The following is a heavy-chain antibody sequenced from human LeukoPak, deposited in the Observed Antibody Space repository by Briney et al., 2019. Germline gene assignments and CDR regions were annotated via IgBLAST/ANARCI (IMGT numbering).Heavy chain of an antibody. V-gene: IGHV3-30*02. CDR1: GFSFTNYG. CDR2: IRYDGGKT. CDR3: ARDPSYYDSSGRYYYYMDV. D-gene: IGHD3-22*01. Sequence: PGGSLRLSCAASGFSFTNYGMHWVRQAPGKGLEWVAFIRYDGGKTHYVDSVKGRFTVSRGNSNKTLYLQMNGLRAEDTAVYYCARDPSYYDSSGRYYYYMDVWGKGTTVTVSS. J-gene: IGHJ6*03.